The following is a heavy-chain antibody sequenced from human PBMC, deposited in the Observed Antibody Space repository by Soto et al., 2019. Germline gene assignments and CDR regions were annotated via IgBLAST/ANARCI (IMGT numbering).Heavy chain of an antibody. CDR3: AKGNTSGWYFFDY. CDR1: GFTFSNCA. D-gene: IGHD6-19*01. J-gene: IGHJ4*02. Sequence: EVQVWESGGDLVQPGGSLRLSCEASGFTFSNCAMSWVRQAPGKGLEWVSVISGTGRSTFYADSVKDRFTISRDNSKNPVYLQMTSLRAEATAVYYCAKGNTSGWYFFDYWGQGTLVTVSS. V-gene: IGHV3-23*01. CDR2: ISGTGRST.